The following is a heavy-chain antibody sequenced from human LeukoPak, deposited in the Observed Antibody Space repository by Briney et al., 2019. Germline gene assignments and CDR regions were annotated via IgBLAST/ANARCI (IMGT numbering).Heavy chain of an antibody. Sequence: SETLSLTCAVSGVSLNGYYWGWIRQTPGKGLEWIGEINHSGRTNYNPSLKSRVTISADTSKNQFSLELRSVTAADTAVYYCARAYYSTSWFPHWGQGALVTVSS. CDR3: ARAYYSTSWFPH. D-gene: IGHD3-10*01. J-gene: IGHJ5*02. CDR2: INHSGRT. CDR1: GVSLNGYY. V-gene: IGHV4-34*01.